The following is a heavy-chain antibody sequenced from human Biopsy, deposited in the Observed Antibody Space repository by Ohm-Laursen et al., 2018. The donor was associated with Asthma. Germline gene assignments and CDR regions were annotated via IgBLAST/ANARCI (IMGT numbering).Heavy chain of an antibody. J-gene: IGHJ4*02. D-gene: IGHD6-6*01. CDR3: ARERIAARQRRYYFDY. CDR1: GYTFINYA. CDR2: INAGNGNT. V-gene: IGHV1-3*01. Sequence: ASVKVSCKASGYTFINYAIHWVRQAPGQRLEWMGWINAGNGNTKYSQKFQGRVTITADESTGTAYTELSSLRSEDTAVYYCARERIAARQRRYYFDYWGQGTLVTVSS.